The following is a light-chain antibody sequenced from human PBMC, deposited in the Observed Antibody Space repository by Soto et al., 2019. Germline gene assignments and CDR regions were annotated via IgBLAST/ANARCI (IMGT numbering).Light chain of an antibody. Sequence: DIQMTQSPSSLSASVGDRVTITCRASQGIRKDLGWYQQKQGKAPKGLIFAASSLQRGVPSRFSGSGFGTEFTLTISNLQPEDSATYYCLQHNSYPWTFGQGTQVEIK. CDR1: QGIRKD. V-gene: IGKV1-17*02. CDR2: AAS. CDR3: LQHNSYPWT. J-gene: IGKJ1*01.